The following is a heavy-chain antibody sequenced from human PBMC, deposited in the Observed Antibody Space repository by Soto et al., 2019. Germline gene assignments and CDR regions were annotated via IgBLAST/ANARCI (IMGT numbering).Heavy chain of an antibody. V-gene: IGHV3-23*01. Sequence: EVHLLESGGGLVQPGESLRLSCVASGFSFSSYGMSWVRQAPGKGLEWASIISGSGDAKYHADSVKGRFTISRDNSKNTMYLQMDSLRAEDTAVYYCAKDFDSDETSHGPNDYWGQGTLVTVSS. J-gene: IGHJ4*02. D-gene: IGHD3-22*01. CDR1: GFSFSSYG. CDR2: ISGSGDAK. CDR3: AKDFDSDETSHGPNDY.